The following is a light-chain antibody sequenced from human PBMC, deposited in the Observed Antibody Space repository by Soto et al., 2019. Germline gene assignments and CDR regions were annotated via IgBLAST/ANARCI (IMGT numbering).Light chain of an antibody. CDR3: QQYGSSRSYT. V-gene: IGKV3-20*01. CDR1: QSVCSSY. J-gene: IGKJ2*01. CDR2: GAS. Sequence: EIVLTQSPGTLSLSPGERATLSCRASQSVCSSYLAWYQQKPGQAPRLLIYGASSRATGIPDRFSGSGSGTDFTLTISRLEPEDFAVYYCQQYGSSRSYTFGQGTKLEIK.